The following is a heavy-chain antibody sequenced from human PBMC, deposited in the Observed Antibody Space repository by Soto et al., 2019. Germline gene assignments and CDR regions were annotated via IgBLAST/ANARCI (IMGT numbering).Heavy chain of an antibody. D-gene: IGHD3-3*01. CDR3: ARSFTVFGVIDY. V-gene: IGHV1-69*02. CDR2: IIPILGIA. CDR1: GGTFSSYT. J-gene: IGHJ4*02. Sequence: QVQLVQSGAEVKKPGSSVKVSCKASGGTFSSYTISWVRQAPGQGLEWMGRIIPILGIANYAQKFQGRVTINGDKSTSTGHIELSSLRPEDTAVYYCARSFTVFGVIDYWCQGTPVTVAS.